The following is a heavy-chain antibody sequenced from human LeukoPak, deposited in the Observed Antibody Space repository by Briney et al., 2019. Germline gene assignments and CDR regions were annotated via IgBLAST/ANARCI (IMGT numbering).Heavy chain of an antibody. Sequence: GSLRLSCAASGFTFSSYAMSWVRQAPGKGLEWVSAISGSGGSTYYADSVKGRFTISRDKSKNTLYLQMNSLRAEDTAVYYCAKDLYYYDSSGPAGYWGQGTLVTVSS. J-gene: IGHJ4*02. CDR1: GFTFSSYA. D-gene: IGHD3-22*01. CDR3: AKDLYYYDSSGPAGY. V-gene: IGHV3-23*01. CDR2: ISGSGGST.